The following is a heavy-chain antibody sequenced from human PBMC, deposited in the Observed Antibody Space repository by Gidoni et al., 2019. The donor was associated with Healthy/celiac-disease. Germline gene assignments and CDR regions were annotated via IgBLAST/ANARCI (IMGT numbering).Heavy chain of an antibody. CDR3: AKVDYYGSGSYLIDY. CDR2: ISYDGSKK. CDR1: GFTFSSYG. Sequence: QVQLVGSGGGVVQPGRSLRLSCAASGFTFSSYGMHWVRQAPGKGLEWVAVISYDGSKKYYADSVKGRFTISRDNSKNTLYLQMNSLRAEDTAVYYCAKVDYYGSGSYLIDYWGQGTLVTVSS. D-gene: IGHD3-10*01. V-gene: IGHV3-30*18. J-gene: IGHJ4*02.